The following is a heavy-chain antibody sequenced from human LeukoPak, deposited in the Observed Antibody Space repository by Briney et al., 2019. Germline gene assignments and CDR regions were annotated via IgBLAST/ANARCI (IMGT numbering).Heavy chain of an antibody. CDR3: ARALLGWTDTNDRFDP. CDR1: GDSVSSNSAA. CDR2: TYYRSKWYN. D-gene: IGHD1-1*01. J-gene: IGHJ5*02. Sequence: KPSQTLSLTCAISGDSVSSNSAAWNWIRQSPSRGLEWLGRTYYRSKWYNDYAVSVKSRITINPDTSKNQFSLQLNSVTPEDTAVYYCARALLGWTDTNDRFDPWGQGTLVTVSS. V-gene: IGHV6-1*01.